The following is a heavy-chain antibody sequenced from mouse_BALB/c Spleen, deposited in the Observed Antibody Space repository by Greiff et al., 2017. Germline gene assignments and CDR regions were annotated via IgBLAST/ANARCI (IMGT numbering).Heavy chain of an antibody. CDR2: IDPFNGGT. CDR1: GYSFTSYY. CDR3: ARGGIRLYYAMDY. J-gene: IGHJ4*01. D-gene: IGHD5-2*01. Sequence: EVKLMESGPELMKPGASVKISCKASGYSFTSYYMHWVKQSHGKSLEWIGYIDPFNGGTSYNQKFKGKATLTVDKSSSTAYMHLSSLTSEDSAVYYCARGGIRLYYAMDYWGQGTSVTVSS. V-gene: IGHV1S135*01.